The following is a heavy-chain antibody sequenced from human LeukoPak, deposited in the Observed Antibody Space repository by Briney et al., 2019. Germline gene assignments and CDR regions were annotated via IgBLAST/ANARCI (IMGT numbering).Heavy chain of an antibody. D-gene: IGHD1-26*01. Sequence: ASVKVSCKASGYTFTSYDINWVRQATGQGLEWMGWINTNTGNPTYAQGFTGRFVFSLDTSVSTAYLQISSLEAEDTAVYYCAKDRGSYFDYWGQGTLVTVSS. CDR2: INTNTGNP. V-gene: IGHV7-4-1*02. CDR3: AKDRGSYFDY. J-gene: IGHJ4*02. CDR1: GYTFTSYD.